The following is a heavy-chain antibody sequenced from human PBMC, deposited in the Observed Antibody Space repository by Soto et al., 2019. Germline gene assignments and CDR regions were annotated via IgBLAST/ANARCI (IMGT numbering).Heavy chain of an antibody. Sequence: ASVKVSCKASGYTFTSYYMHWVRQAPGQGLEWMGIINPSGGSTSYAQKFQGRVTMTRDTSISTAYMELSGLTSDDTAVYYCARDPLGAADPSWGQGTLVTVSS. J-gene: IGHJ4*02. D-gene: IGHD6-13*01. CDR1: GYTFTSYY. CDR2: INPSGGST. CDR3: ARDPLGAADPS. V-gene: IGHV1-46*01.